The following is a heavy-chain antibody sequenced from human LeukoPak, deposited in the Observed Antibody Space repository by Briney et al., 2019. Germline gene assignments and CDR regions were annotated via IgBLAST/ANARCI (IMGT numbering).Heavy chain of an antibody. D-gene: IGHD5-18*01. Sequence: GGSLRLSCEASGITFSNSGMHWVRQAPGKGLEWVAYIGHDGRNKFYTESVRGRFTISGDNSMKMAYLQMNSLRAEDTAVYYCARGGYHAYYLDYWGQGSLVTVSS. CDR3: ARGGYHAYYLDY. CDR2: IGHDGRNK. J-gene: IGHJ4*02. V-gene: IGHV3-30*02. CDR1: GITFSNSG.